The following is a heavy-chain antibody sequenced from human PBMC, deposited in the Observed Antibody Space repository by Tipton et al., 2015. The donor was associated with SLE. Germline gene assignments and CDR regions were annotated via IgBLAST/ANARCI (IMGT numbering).Heavy chain of an antibody. CDR2: INHSGST. V-gene: IGHV4-34*01. Sequence: LRLSCTASGFTFGDYAMSWVRQAPGKGLEWIGEINHSGSTNYNPSLKSRVTISVDTSKNQFSLTLSSVTAADTAVYYCARQGSSYAFDIWGQGTMVTVSS. D-gene: IGHD6-6*01. J-gene: IGHJ3*02. CDR1: GFTFGDYA. CDR3: ARQGSSYAFDI.